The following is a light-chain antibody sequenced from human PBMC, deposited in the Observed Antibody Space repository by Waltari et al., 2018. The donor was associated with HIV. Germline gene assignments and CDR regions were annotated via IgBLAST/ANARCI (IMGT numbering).Light chain of an antibody. CDR3: SSYTSSSTLRV. V-gene: IGLV2-14*01. Sequence: QSALTQPAPVSGSPGRSITISCTGTTSDVGGYTYVSWYQQHHGNAPKLMIYEVTNRPSGVSNRFSGSKSGNPASLTISGLQAEDEADYYCSSYTSSSTLRVFGGGTKLTVL. CDR1: TSDVGGYTY. CDR2: EVT. J-gene: IGLJ3*02.